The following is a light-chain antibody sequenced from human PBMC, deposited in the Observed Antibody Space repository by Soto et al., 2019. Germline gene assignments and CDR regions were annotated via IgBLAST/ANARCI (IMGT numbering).Light chain of an antibody. Sequence: DIQMTQSPSSLSASVGDRVTITCRASQSISRNLIWYQHKPGKAPKLLIYAASSLQNGVPSRFRGGGSGTEFTLSINSLQPEDFGTYYCQQSFTTASITFGQGTRLEIK. CDR1: QSISRN. J-gene: IGKJ5*01. V-gene: IGKV1-39*01. CDR3: QQSFTTASIT. CDR2: AAS.